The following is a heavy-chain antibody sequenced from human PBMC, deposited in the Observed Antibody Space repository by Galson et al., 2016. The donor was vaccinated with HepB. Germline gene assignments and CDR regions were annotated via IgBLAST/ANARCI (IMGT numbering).Heavy chain of an antibody. Sequence: SLRLSCAASGFTFSTFTMSWVRQAPGKGLAWISNICSGSTTIYYADSVTGRFTISRDNAKNSLHLQMNSLRDEDTAVYYCARDPWVDYWGQGTLVTVSS. J-gene: IGHJ4*02. D-gene: IGHD7-27*01. V-gene: IGHV3-48*02. CDR2: ICSGSTTI. CDR1: GFTFSTFT. CDR3: ARDPWVDY.